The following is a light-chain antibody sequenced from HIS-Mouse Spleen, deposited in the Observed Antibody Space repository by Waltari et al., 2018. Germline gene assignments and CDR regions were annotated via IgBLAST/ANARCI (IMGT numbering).Light chain of an antibody. Sequence: SYELTQPPSXXXSPXXTARITXXGDAXPKTYAXXYQQXXGQAPVLVIYEDSKRPSGIPEXFSGSSXXTXXTLTXXGAQVEDEAXYYCYSTDSSGNHRVFGXGTKLTVL. CDR3: YSTDSSGNHRV. CDR2: EDS. J-gene: IGLJ2*01. CDR1: AXPKTY. V-gene: IGLV3-10*01.